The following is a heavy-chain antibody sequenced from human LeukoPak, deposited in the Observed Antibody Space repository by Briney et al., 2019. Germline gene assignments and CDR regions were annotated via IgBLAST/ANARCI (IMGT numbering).Heavy chain of an antibody. CDR1: GYTFTGYY. Sequence: DSVKVSCKASGYTFTGYYMHWVRQAPGQGLEWMGWINPNSGDTNYAQKFQGRVTMTRDTSISTAYMELSRLRSDDTAVYYCARDLQEGPYYYDNWGQGTLVTVSS. CDR3: ARDLQEGPYYYDN. V-gene: IGHV1-2*02. D-gene: IGHD3-16*01. CDR2: INPNSGDT. J-gene: IGHJ4*02.